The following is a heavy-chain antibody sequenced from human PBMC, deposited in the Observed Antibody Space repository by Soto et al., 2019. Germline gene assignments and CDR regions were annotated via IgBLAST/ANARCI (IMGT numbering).Heavy chain of an antibody. CDR2: ISVYNGNI. CDR1: GYTFTSAG. Sequence: QVQLVQSGAAVKNPGTSVKVSCKASGYTFTSAGISWVRQAPGQGLEWMGWISVYNGNIKYAQKVQGRVTMTTDTSTRTAYMERRSLTSDDTAVYYCARDLDGSGSYYTDYWGQGTLVTVSA. V-gene: IGHV1-18*01. J-gene: IGHJ4*02. D-gene: IGHD3-10*01. CDR3: ARDLDGSGSYYTDY.